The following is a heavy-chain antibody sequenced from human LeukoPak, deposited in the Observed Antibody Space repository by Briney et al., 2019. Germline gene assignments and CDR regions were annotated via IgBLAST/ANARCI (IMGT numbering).Heavy chain of an antibody. CDR3: TTEDYYDSSGYYLVGGFY. J-gene: IGHJ4*02. CDR1: GFTFSSYG. D-gene: IGHD3-22*01. Sequence: GGSLRLSCAASGFTFSSYGMHWVRQAPGKGLEWVAVISYDGSNKYYADSVKGRFTISRDNSKNTLWLQMNSLKTEDTAVYYCTTEDYYDSSGYYLVGGFYWGQGTLVTVSS. CDR2: ISYDGSNK. V-gene: IGHV3-30*03.